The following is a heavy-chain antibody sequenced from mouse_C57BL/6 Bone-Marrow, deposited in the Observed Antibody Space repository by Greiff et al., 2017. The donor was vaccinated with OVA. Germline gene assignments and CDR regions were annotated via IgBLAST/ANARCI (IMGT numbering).Heavy chain of an antibody. Sequence: QVQLKQPGAELVRPGTSVKLSCKASGYTFTNYWMHWVKQRPGQGLEWIGVIAPSDSYINYNQKFKGRATLTVDTSSSTAYMHLSSLTSEDSAVYYCARWYDDFDYWGQGTTLTVSS. CDR3: ARWYDDFDY. J-gene: IGHJ2*01. CDR2: IAPSDSYI. V-gene: IGHV1-59*01. CDR1: GYTFTNYW. D-gene: IGHD2-14*01.